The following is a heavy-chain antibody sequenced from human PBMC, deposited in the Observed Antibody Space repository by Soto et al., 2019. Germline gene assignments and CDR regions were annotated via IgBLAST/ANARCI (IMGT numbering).Heavy chain of an antibody. V-gene: IGHV1-18*01. CDR1: GYTFTSYG. Sequence: ASVKVSCKASGYTFTSYGISWVRQAPGQGLEWMGWFSAYNGNTNYAQKLQGRVTMTTDTSTSTAYMELRSLRSDDTAVYYCARDRGYDFSYYMDVWGKGTTVTVSS. D-gene: IGHD3-3*01. J-gene: IGHJ6*03. CDR3: ARDRGYDFSYYMDV. CDR2: FSAYNGNT.